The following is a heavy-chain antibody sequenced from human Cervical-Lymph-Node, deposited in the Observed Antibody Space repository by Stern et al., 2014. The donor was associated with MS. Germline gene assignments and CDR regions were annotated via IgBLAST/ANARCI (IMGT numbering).Heavy chain of an antibody. D-gene: IGHD5-18*01. CDR2: MSNSGAT. V-gene: IGHV4-4*07. Sequence: QVQLQESGPGRVQPSETLSLTCTVSGASIKNFYWNWIRQPPGKGLEWIGHMSNSGATYYDPSLKSRVTLSMDASKQQFSLSLTSVTAADTAVYFCARGRHTAMVTSGRYFDLWGQGTLVTVSS. CDR3: ARGRHTAMVTSGRYFDL. J-gene: IGHJ4*02. CDR1: GASIKNFY.